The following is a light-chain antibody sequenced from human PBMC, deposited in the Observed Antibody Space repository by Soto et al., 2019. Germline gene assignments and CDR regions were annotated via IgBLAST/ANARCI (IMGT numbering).Light chain of an antibody. Sequence: QSVLTQPASVSGSPGQSITISCTGTKSDVGTHNLVSWYQQHPGKAPKLIIYEGTKRPSGVSNRFSGSKSGNTASLTISGLQAEDEADYYCCSYALLFGTGTKVTVL. V-gene: IGLV2-23*01. CDR3: CSYALL. CDR2: EGT. CDR1: KSDVGTHNL. J-gene: IGLJ1*01.